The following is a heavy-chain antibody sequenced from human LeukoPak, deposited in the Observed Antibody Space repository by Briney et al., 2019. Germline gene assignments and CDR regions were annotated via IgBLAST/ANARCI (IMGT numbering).Heavy chain of an antibody. J-gene: IGHJ4*02. V-gene: IGHV3-66*01. CDR3: ARTYYDFWSGYYYFDY. Sequence: SGGSLRLSCAASGFTVSSNYMSWVRQAPGKGLEWVSVIYSGGSTYYADSVKGRFTISRDNSKNTLYLQMSSLRAEDTAVYYCARTYYDFWSGYYYFDYWGQGTLVTVSS. CDR2: IYSGGST. CDR1: GFTVSSNY. D-gene: IGHD3-3*01.